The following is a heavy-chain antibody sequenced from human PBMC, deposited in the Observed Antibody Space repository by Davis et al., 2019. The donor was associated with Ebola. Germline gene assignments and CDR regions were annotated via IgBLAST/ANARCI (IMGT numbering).Heavy chain of an antibody. Sequence: MPSETLSLTCAVYSGSFSGYYWSWIRQPPGKGLEWIGEINHSGSTNYNPSLKSRVTISVDTSKNQFSLKLSSVTAADTAVYYCARFRRTFYYYYGMDVWGQGTTVTVSS. V-gene: IGHV4-34*01. D-gene: IGHD1/OR15-1a*01. CDR1: SGSFSGYY. CDR3: ARFRRTFYYYYGMDV. CDR2: INHSGST. J-gene: IGHJ6*02.